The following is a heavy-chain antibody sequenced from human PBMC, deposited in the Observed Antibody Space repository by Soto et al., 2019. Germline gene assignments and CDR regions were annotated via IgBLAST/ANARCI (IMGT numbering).Heavy chain of an antibody. CDR1: DGSISTYDW. CDR2: MFHRGCA. D-gene: IGHD2-21*01. V-gene: IGHV4-4*02. J-gene: IGHJ4*02. CDR3: PPVNVYSKLEY. Sequence: PSETLSFTCVVSDGSISTYDWWTWVRQPPRKGLECIGQMFHRGCADYSPSLTSRVTLSAVPSKNHFSVSLTAVTAAVTVVYYCPPVNVYSKLEYWGREPQVTVS.